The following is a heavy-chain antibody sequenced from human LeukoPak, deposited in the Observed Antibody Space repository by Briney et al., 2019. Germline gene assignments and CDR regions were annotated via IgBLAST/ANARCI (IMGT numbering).Heavy chain of an antibody. CDR2: ISGSGGST. V-gene: IGHV3-23*01. J-gene: IGHJ4*02. CDR3: AKEANSGSYYGYYFDY. CDR1: GFTFSSYA. Sequence: GGSLRLSCAASGFTFSSYAMSWVRQAPGKGLEWVSAISGSGGSTYYADSVKGRFTISRDNSKNTLYLQMNSLRAEDTAVYYCAKEANSGSYYGYYFDYWGQGTLVTVSS. D-gene: IGHD1-26*01.